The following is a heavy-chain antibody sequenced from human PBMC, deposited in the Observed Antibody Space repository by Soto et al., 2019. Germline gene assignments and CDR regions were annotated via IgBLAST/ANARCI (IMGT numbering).Heavy chain of an antibody. CDR2: IWYDGSNK. CDR3: ARDGDGYKDTPFYYFDY. D-gene: IGHD5-12*01. J-gene: IGHJ4*02. Sequence: GGSLRLSCAASGFTFSSYGMHWVRQAPGKGLEWVVVIWYDGSNKYYADSVKGRFTISRDNSKNTLYLQMNSLRAEDTAVYYCARDGDGYKDTPFYYFDYWGQGTLVTVSS. V-gene: IGHV3-33*01. CDR1: GFTFSSYG.